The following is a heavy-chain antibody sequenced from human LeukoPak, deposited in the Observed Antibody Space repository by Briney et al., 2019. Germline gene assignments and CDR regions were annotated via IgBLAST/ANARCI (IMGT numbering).Heavy chain of an antibody. CDR3: ALRGAIGNMGDILTGYHFDY. V-gene: IGHV2-5*02. D-gene: IGHD3-9*01. Sequence: SGPTLVKPTQTLTLTCTFSGFSLSTSGVGVGWIRQPPGKALEWLALIYWDDDKRYSPSLKSRLTITKDTSKNQVVLTMTNMDPVDTATYYCALRGAIGNMGDILTGYHFDYWGQGTLVTVSS. J-gene: IGHJ4*02. CDR2: IYWDDDK. CDR1: GFSLSTSGVG.